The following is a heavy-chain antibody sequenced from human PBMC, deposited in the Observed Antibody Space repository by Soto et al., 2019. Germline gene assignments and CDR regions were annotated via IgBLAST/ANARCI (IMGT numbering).Heavy chain of an antibody. V-gene: IGHV1-46*02. D-gene: IGHD3-22*01. CDR3: ASDPTYDSSRYYNIGENFSFDI. CDR1: GYTFNNCY. CDR2: NTPRGGRT. J-gene: IGHJ3*02. Sequence: ASVKVSCKASGYTFNNCYMHWEQQTPRHRHEWMGRNTPRGGRTRYGQKSDGRGTMTSDTSTSIVYIEMSNLRSEYTAVYYWASDPTYDSSRYYNIGENFSFDIWGQG.